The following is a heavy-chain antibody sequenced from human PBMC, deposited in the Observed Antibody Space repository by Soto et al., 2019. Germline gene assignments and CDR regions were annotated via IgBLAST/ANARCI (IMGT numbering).Heavy chain of an antibody. D-gene: IGHD6-19*01. V-gene: IGHV4-34*01. CDR3: ARVENGYSSGWKVDY. Sequence: SETLSLTCAVYGGSFSGYYWSWIRQPPGKGLEWIGEINHSGSTNYNPSLKSRVTISVDTSKNQFSLKLSSVTAADTAVYYCARVENGYSSGWKVDYWGQGTLVTVSS. J-gene: IGHJ4*02. CDR1: GGSFSGYY. CDR2: INHSGST.